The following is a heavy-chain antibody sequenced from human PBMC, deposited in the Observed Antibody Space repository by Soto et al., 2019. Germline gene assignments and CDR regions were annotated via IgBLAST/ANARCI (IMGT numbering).Heavy chain of an antibody. CDR2: IWYDGSNK. Sequence: QVQLVESGGGVVQPGRSLSLSCAASGFSFSSYGMHWVRQAPGKGLEWVAVIWYDGSNKFYADSVKGRFTISRDNSKNTLSLQMNSLRTEDTAVYYCARVGVGTSSGTGLDYWGQGTLVTVSS. J-gene: IGHJ4*02. CDR3: ARVGVGTSSGTGLDY. D-gene: IGHD6-25*01. V-gene: IGHV3-33*01. CDR1: GFSFSSYG.